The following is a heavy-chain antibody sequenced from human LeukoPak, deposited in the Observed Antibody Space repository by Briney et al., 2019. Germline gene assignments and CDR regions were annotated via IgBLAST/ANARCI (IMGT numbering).Heavy chain of an antibody. CDR1: GFTFSPSG. J-gene: IGHJ4*02. CDR2: ISSDSIYI. D-gene: IGHD4-11*01. CDR3: ANFETTIYSNNAEY. Sequence: GGSLRLSCAASGFTFSPSGMNWVRQAPGKGLEWVSSISSDSIYIFYADSVKGRFTISRDNAKNSLYLEMNSLRAEDTAVYYCANFETTIYSNNAEYWGREPWSPSPQ. V-gene: IGHV3-21*01.